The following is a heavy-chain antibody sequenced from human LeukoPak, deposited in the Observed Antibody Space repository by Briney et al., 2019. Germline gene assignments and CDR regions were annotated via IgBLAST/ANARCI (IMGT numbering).Heavy chain of an antibody. J-gene: IGHJ4*02. CDR2: IGAYNGDT. D-gene: IGHD2-15*01. Sequence: GASVKGSCKPSGYTFTSFGISWVRQAPGEGLEWMGWIGAYNGDTNYAQKFQGRVTMTTDTSTSTAYMDLRSLRSDDTAVYYCTRDHCRGDNCPSFDYWGQGTLVTVSS. V-gene: IGHV1-18*04. CDR3: TRDHCRGDNCPSFDY. CDR1: GYTFTSFG.